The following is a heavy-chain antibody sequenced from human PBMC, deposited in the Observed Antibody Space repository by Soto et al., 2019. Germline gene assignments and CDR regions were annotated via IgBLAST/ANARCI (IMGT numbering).Heavy chain of an antibody. CDR1: GFTFSTYT. Sequence: PGGSLRLSCAASGFTFSTYTMNWVRQAPGKGLEWISSISSGSSYIYYAGSVKGRFTISRDNAKNSLFLQMNSLRADETAVYYLAAELLLGGAYPDSWGQGTKVTVSS. V-gene: IGHV3-21*01. CDR3: AAELLLGGAYPDS. CDR2: ISSGSSYI. J-gene: IGHJ5*01. D-gene: IGHD3-16*01.